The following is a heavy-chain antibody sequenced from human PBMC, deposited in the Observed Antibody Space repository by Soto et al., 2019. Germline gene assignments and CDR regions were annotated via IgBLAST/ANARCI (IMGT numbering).Heavy chain of an antibody. V-gene: IGHV3-23*01. J-gene: IGHJ4*02. CDR1: GFIFSNYV. CDR3: GKGGNRVRGPDY. D-gene: IGHD3-10*01. CDR2: ISGTGGST. Sequence: EVQLLESGGGLVQPGGSLRLSCAASGFIFSNYVLSWVRQAPGKGLEWVSAISGTGGSTYYADSVKGRFTISRDNSKNMLYGQKNRLRGEDTAVNYCGKGGNRVRGPDYWGQGTLVTVSS.